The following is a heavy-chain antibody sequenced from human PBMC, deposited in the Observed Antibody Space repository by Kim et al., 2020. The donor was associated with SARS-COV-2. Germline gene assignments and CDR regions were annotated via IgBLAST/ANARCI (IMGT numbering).Heavy chain of an antibody. CDR2: NT. Sequence: NTGYAQKLQGRVTMTRNTSISTAYMELSSLRSEDTAVYYCARGSVWLRDYWGQGTLVTVSS. D-gene: IGHD5-18*01. CDR3: ARGSVWLRDY. V-gene: IGHV1-8*01. J-gene: IGHJ4*02.